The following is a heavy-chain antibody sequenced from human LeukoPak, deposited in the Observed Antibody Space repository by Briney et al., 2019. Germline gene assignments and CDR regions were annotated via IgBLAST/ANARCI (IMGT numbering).Heavy chain of an antibody. Sequence: ASVKVSCKASGYTLTSYDINWVRQATGQGLEWMGWTNPNTGNTGYAQNFQGRVTMTRNTSISTAYMELSSLRSDDTAVYYCARRFYGDHEIHDSWGQGTLVTVSS. CDR2: TNPNTGNT. CDR3: ARRFYGDHEIHDS. D-gene: IGHD4-17*01. CDR1: GYTLTSYD. V-gene: IGHV1-8*01. J-gene: IGHJ4*02.